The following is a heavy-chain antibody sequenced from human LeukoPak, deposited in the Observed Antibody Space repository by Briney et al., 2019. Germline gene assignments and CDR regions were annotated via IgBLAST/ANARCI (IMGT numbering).Heavy chain of an antibody. CDR2: ISGSGGST. CDR1: GFTFSSYA. D-gene: IGHD3-10*01. V-gene: IGHV3-23*01. Sequence: GGSLRLSCAASGFTFSSYAMSWVRQAPGKGLEWVSVISGSGGSTYYADSVKGRFTTSRDNSKNTLYLQMNSLRDEDTAVYYCARDQITMALPGYWGQGTLVTVSS. CDR3: ARDQITMALPGY. J-gene: IGHJ4*02.